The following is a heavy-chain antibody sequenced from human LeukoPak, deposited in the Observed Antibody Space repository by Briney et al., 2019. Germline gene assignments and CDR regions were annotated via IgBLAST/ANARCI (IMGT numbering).Heavy chain of an antibody. CDR3: ARGGGSRFYYYYYGTDV. CDR2: INPNSGGT. CDR1: GYTFTGYY. V-gene: IGHV1-2*04. J-gene: IGHJ6*02. D-gene: IGHD2-15*01. Sequence: GASVKVSCKASGYTFTGYYMHWVRQAPGQGLEWMGWINPNSGGTNYAQKFQGWVTMTRDTSISTAYMELSRLRSDDTAVYYCARGGGSRFYYYYYGTDVWGQGTTVTVSS.